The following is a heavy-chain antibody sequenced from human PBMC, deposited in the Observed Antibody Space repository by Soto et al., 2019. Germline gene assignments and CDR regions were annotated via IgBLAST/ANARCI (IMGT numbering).Heavy chain of an antibody. CDR1: GYTFTNFG. Sequence: ASVKVSCKASGYTFTNFGISWVRQAPGQGLEWMGWISAYNGNTNYAQKFQGRVTMTTDTSTSTAYMEVRSLRFDDTAVYYCAKGDIVVVPAASWFDPWGQGTLVTVSS. CDR2: ISAYNGNT. CDR3: AKGDIVVVPAASWFDP. J-gene: IGHJ5*02. D-gene: IGHD2-2*01. V-gene: IGHV1-18*01.